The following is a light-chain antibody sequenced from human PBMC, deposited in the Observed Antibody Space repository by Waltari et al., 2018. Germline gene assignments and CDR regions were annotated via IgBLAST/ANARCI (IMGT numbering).Light chain of an antibody. V-gene: IGKV2-28*01. Sequence: DVVMTQSPLSLPVTPGEPASISSRSSQSLLASNGDNYLNWYLQKPGQSPQVLMYMGSYRASGVPDRFSGSGSGTDFTLKVSRVEAEDVGVYYCMQAAHAPITFGQGTRLELK. CDR2: MGS. CDR3: MQAAHAPIT. CDR1: QSLLASNGDNY. J-gene: IGKJ5*01.